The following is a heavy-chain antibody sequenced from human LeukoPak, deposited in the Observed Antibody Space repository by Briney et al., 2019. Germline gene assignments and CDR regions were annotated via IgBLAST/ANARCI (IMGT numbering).Heavy chain of an antibody. CDR1: GGSISSSNW. Sequence: SETLSLTCAVSGGSISSSNWWSWVRQPPGKGLEWIGEIYHSGSTNYNPSLKSRVTISVDKSKNQFSLKLSSVTAADTAVYYCARHFFVSVAGIISLPFYAFDIWGQGTMVTVSS. CDR3: ARHFFVSVAGIISLPFYAFDI. V-gene: IGHV4-4*02. J-gene: IGHJ3*02. CDR2: IYHSGST. D-gene: IGHD6-19*01.